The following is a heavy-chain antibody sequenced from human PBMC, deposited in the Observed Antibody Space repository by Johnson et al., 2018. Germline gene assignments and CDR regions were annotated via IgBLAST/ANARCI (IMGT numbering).Heavy chain of an antibody. V-gene: IGHV4-59*01. D-gene: IGHD3-16*02. J-gene: IGHJ6*02. CDR1: GGSISNYY. CDR2: IYYIGST. CDR3: AASYCSAYSYYALDV. Sequence: QVQLQESGPGLVKPSETLSLTCTVSGGSISNYYCTWIRQPPGKGLEWIGYIYYIGSTNYNPSLRSRVSISLDTSKNQCSLKLSSVTSADTAVFYCAASYCSAYSYYALDVWGQGTTVTVSS.